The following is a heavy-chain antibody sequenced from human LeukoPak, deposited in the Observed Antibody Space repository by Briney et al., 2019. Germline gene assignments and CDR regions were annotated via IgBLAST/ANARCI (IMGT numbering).Heavy chain of an antibody. Sequence: ASVKVSCKASGGTFSSYAISWVRQAPGQGLEWMGRIIPILGIANYAQKFQGRVTITADKSTSTAYMELSSLRSEDTAVYYCARGRDGYNYFLMYYGMDVWGQGTTVTVSS. D-gene: IGHD5-24*01. J-gene: IGHJ6*02. V-gene: IGHV1-69*04. CDR1: GGTFSSYA. CDR2: IIPILGIA. CDR3: ARGRDGYNYFLMYYGMDV.